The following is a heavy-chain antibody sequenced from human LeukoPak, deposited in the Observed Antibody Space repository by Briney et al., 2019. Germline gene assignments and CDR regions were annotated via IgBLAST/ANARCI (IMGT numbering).Heavy chain of an antibody. CDR1: DGSISNSHYY. D-gene: IGHD4-17*01. J-gene: IGHJ4*02. V-gene: IGHV4-39*01. CDR2: IYYNGST. Sequence: SQTLPLTCTVSDGSISNSHYYWGWIRQPPGKGLEWIGNIYYNGSTYYNPSLKSRLTISVDTSKNQFSLKLTSVTAADTAVYYCVLTRDYGSPPDYWGPGTQVTVSS. CDR3: VLTRDYGSPPDY.